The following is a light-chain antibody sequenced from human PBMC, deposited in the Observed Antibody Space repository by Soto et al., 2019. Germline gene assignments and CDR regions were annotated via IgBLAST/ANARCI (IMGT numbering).Light chain of an antibody. CDR1: RSNIGAGYD. J-gene: IGLJ2*01. Sequence: QSVLTQPPSVSGAPGQRVTISCTGSRSNIGAGYDVNWYQHLPGTAPRLLIYGDTVRPSGVPDRFSGSKSGTSASLAITGLQAEDEAAYYCQSYDRSLSASVFGGGTKLTVL. CDR2: GDT. CDR3: QSYDRSLSASV. V-gene: IGLV1-40*01.